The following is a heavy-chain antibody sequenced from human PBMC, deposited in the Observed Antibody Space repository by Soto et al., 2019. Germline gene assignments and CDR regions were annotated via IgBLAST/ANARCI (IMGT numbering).Heavy chain of an antibody. CDR3: AKDPAHCSSTSCRLFISSNLDY. Sequence: EVQLLESGGGLVQPGGSLRLSRAASGFTFSSYAMSWVRQAPGKGLEWVSAISGSGGSTYYADSVKGRFTISRDNSKNTLYLQMNSLRAEDTAVYYCAKDPAHCSSTSCRLFISSNLDYWGQGTLVTVSS. J-gene: IGHJ4*02. CDR2: ISGSGGST. D-gene: IGHD2-2*01. CDR1: GFTFSSYA. V-gene: IGHV3-23*01.